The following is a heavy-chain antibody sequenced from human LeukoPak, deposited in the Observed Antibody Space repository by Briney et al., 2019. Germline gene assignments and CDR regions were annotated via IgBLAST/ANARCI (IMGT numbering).Heavy chain of an antibody. Sequence: GGSLRLSCAASGFTFTNFAMHWVRQARGKGLEWVAVISNDERNKYYADSVKGRFTISRDNSKNTLYLQMNSLRVEDTAVYFCARDPNGDYIGTFDMWGRGTMASVSS. CDR1: GFTFTNFA. CDR2: ISNDERNK. J-gene: IGHJ3*02. D-gene: IGHD4-17*01. CDR3: ARDPNGDYIGTFDM. V-gene: IGHV3-30*04.